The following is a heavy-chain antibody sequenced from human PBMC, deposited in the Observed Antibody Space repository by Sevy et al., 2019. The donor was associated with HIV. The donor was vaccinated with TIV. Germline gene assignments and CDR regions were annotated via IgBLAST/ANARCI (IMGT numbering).Heavy chain of an antibody. D-gene: IGHD3-22*01. Sequence: GGSLRLSCAASGFTFSSYAMHWVRQAPGKGLEWVAVMSYDGSNKYYADSVKGRFTISRDNSKNTLYLQMNSLRAEDTAVYYCARDYYDSSGYFSYWGQGTLVTVSS. J-gene: IGHJ4*02. V-gene: IGHV3-30-3*01. CDR3: ARDYYDSSGYFSY. CDR2: MSYDGSNK. CDR1: GFTFSSYA.